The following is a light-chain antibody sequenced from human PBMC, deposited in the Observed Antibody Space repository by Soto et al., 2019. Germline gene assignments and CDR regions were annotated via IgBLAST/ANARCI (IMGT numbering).Light chain of an antibody. J-gene: IGKJ4*01. CDR3: QQYGRSPLT. CDR2: GAS. CDR1: ESVTSDY. Sequence: EIVMTQSPATLSVSPGERATLSCRASESVTSDYLAWYQQKPGQAPRLLISGASGRATGIPDRFSGSGSGTDFILTISRLEPEDCAVYYCQQYGRSPLTFGGGTKVDIK. V-gene: IGKV3-20*01.